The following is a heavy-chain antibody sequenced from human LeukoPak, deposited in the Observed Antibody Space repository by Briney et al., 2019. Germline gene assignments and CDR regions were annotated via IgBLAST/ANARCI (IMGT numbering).Heavy chain of an antibody. CDR1: GFTFSSYS. J-gene: IGHJ4*02. Sequence: PGGSLRLSCAASGFTFSSYSMNWVRQAPGKGLEWVSSISSSSSYIYYADSVKGRFTISRDNAKNSLYLQMNSLRAEDTAVYYCARDEGSSGYPPTHRGQGTLVTVSS. D-gene: IGHD3-22*01. V-gene: IGHV3-21*01. CDR2: ISSSSSYI. CDR3: ARDEGSSGYPPTH.